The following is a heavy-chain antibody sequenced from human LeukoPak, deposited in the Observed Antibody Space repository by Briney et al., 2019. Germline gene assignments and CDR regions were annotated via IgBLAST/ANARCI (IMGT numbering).Heavy chain of an antibody. J-gene: IGHJ6*02. CDR3: ARDWFSMNYDFWSGLNDYYYYYGMDV. D-gene: IGHD3-3*01. CDR2: ISAYNGNT. V-gene: IGHV1-18*01. CDR1: GYTFTSYG. Sequence: ASVKVSCKASGYTFTSYGISWVRQAPGQGLEWMGWISAYNGNTNYAQKLQGRVTMTTDTSTSTAYMELRSLRSDDTAVYYCARDWFSMNYDFWSGLNDYYYYYGMDVWGQGTTVTVSS.